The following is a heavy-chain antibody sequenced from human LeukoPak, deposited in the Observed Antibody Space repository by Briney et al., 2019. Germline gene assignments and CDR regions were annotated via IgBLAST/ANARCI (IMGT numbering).Heavy chain of an antibody. J-gene: IGHJ5*02. D-gene: IGHD3-10*01. V-gene: IGHV3-7*01. CDR1: GFTFSNFW. CDR2: IMQDGSVK. Sequence: GGSLRLSCAASGFTFSNFWMSWVRQAPGKGLEWVANIMQDGSVKYYVDSVKGRFTVSKDNAKNSLYLQMNSLRAEDTAVYYCAKDGEVPFDPWGQGTLVTVSS. CDR3: AKDGEVPFDP.